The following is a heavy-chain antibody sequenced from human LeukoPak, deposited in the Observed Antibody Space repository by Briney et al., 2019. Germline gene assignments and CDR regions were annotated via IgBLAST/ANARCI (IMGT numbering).Heavy chain of an antibody. CDR1: GYSISSGYY. V-gene: IGHV4-38-2*01. Sequence: SETLSLTCAVSGYSISSGYYWGWIRQPPGKGLERIGSIYHSGSTYYNPSLKSRVTISVDTSKNQFSLKLSSVTAADTAVYYCARGRGDYSDYWGQGTLVTVSS. D-gene: IGHD3-10*01. CDR2: IYHSGST. J-gene: IGHJ4*02. CDR3: ARGRGDYSDY.